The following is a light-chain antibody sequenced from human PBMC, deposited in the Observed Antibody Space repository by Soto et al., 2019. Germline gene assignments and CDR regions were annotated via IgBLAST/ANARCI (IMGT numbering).Light chain of an antibody. CDR1: QGIRDD. Sequence: AIQMTQSPSSLSASVGDRVTITCRASQGIRDDVGWYQQRPGEAPRLLIYGTSNLQSGVPSRFSGSGSGTDFTLTISSLQPEDFATYYCLQDYGYPRTFGQGTKVDIK. CDR3: LQDYGYPRT. J-gene: IGKJ1*01. V-gene: IGKV1-6*01. CDR2: GTS.